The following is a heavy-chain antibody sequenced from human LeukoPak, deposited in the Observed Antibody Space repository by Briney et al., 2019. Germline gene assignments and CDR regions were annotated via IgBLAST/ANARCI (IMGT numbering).Heavy chain of an antibody. CDR1: GYSFTSYG. J-gene: IGHJ4*02. D-gene: IGHD2-15*01. CDR2: ISPYNGNT. CDR3: ARVPSGGPIDN. V-gene: IGHV1-18*01. Sequence: GASVKVSCKASGYSFTSYGITWVRQAPGQGLEWMGWISPYNGNTNYLQRLQGRVTMTTDTSTSTAYMELRSLTSDDTAVYYCARVPSGGPIDNWGQGTLVTVSS.